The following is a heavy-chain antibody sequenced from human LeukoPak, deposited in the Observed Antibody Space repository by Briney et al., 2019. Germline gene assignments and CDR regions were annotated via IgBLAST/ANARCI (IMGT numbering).Heavy chain of an antibody. CDR1: GFTFRSYT. Sequence: GGSLRLSCAASGFTFRSYTMNWVRQPPGKGLEWVSNIGTSSTTIYYADSVKGRFTISRDNAKNSLYLQMNSLRADDTAVYYCARFAAGGSYYYYMDVWGKGTTVTVSS. V-gene: IGHV3-48*01. D-gene: IGHD6-25*01. CDR3: ARFAAGGSYYYYMDV. CDR2: IGTSSTTI. J-gene: IGHJ6*03.